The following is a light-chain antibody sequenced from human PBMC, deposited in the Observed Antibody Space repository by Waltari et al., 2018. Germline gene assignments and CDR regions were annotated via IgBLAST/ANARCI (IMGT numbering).Light chain of an antibody. Sequence: EIFLTQSPGTLPLSPGARATLPCRASQGVGKYLPWYQQRPGQAPRLLLYHTSIRATGIPDRFSGSGYGTDFSLTISRLEPEDCAVYYCQKYDFLPATFGQGTTVEIK. CDR3: QKYDFLPAT. CDR1: QGVGKY. J-gene: IGKJ1*01. CDR2: HTS. V-gene: IGKV3-20*01.